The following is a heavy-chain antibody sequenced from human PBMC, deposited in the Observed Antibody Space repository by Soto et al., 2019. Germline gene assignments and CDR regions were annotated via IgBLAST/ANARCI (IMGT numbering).Heavy chain of an antibody. CDR2: IYYSGST. J-gene: IGHJ4*02. Sequence: SETLSLTCTVSGGSISSSSYYWGWIRQPPGKGLEWIGSIYYSGSTYYNPSLKSRVTISVDTSKNQFSLKLSSVTAADTAVYYCAKFYSYGDDYWGQGTLVTVSS. V-gene: IGHV4-39*01. CDR3: AKFYSYGDDY. CDR1: GGSISSSSYY. D-gene: IGHD5-18*01.